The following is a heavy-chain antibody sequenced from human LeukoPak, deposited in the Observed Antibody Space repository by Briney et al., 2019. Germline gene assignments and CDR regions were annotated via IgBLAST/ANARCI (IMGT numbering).Heavy chain of an antibody. CDR2: ISYDGSNK. CDR3: AKDESSGWYYFDY. D-gene: IGHD6-19*01. Sequence: GGSLRLSCAASVFTFSSYCMHWVRQAPCKGLEWVAVISYDGSNKYYADSVKGRFTISRDNSKNTLYLQMNSLRAEDTAVYYCAKDESSGWYYFDYWGQGTLVTVSS. J-gene: IGHJ4*02. V-gene: IGHV3-30*18. CDR1: VFTFSSYC.